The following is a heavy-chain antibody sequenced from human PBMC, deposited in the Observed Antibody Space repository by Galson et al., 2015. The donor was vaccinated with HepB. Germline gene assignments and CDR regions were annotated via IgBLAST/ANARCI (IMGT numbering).Heavy chain of an antibody. D-gene: IGHD4-17*01. Sequence: SVKVSCKASGYKLTNYGINWVRQAPGQGLEWMGWISSYNGDTEYAQKFQGRVTMTTDTSTSTAYMELRSLRSDDTAVYYCARDHTVTTRNWFDPWGQGTLVTVSS. J-gene: IGHJ5*02. CDR3: ARDHTVTTRNWFDP. V-gene: IGHV1-18*01. CDR1: GYKLTNYG. CDR2: ISSYNGDT.